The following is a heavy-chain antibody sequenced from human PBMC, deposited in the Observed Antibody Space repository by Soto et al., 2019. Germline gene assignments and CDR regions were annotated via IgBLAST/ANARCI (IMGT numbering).Heavy chain of an antibody. Sequence: SETLSLTCTVSGGSISSGDYYWSWIRQPPGKGLEWIGYIYYSGSTYYNPSLKSRVTISVDTSKNQFSLKLSSVTAADTAVYYCARGRMGAMVRGVIFAFDVWGQGTMVTVSS. CDR3: ARGRMGAMVRGVIFAFDV. CDR2: IYYSGST. CDR1: GGSISSGDYY. J-gene: IGHJ3*01. V-gene: IGHV4-30-4*01. D-gene: IGHD3-10*01.